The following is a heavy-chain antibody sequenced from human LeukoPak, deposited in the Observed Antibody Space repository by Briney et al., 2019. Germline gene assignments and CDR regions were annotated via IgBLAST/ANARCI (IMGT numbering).Heavy chain of an antibody. CDR3: ARDDGYSSSPFDY. V-gene: IGHV4-39*07. CDR1: GGSMSNIYY. D-gene: IGHD6-13*01. CDR2: IFYSGIT. J-gene: IGHJ4*02. Sequence: PSETLSLTCNVSGGSMSNIYYWGWIRQPPGKGLEWIGNIFYSGITYYNPSLRSRVTIAIDTSKSQFSLKLSSVTAADTAVYYCARDDGYSSSPFDYWGQGTLVTVSS.